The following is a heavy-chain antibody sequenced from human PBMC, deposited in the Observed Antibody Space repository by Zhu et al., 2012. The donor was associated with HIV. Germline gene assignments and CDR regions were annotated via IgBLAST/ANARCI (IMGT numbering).Heavy chain of an antibody. D-gene: IGHD3-10*01. CDR2: INHSGST. Sequence: QVQLQQWGAGLLKPSETLSLTCAVYGGSFSGYYWSWIRQPPGKGLEWIGEINHSGSTNYNPSLKSRLTISVDTSKNQFSLKLSSVTAADTAVYYCARVLHGSGSRRNGLHFDYWGQGNPGHRLL. CDR1: GGSFSGYY. CDR3: ARVLHGSGSRRNGLHFDY. V-gene: IGHV4-34*01. J-gene: IGHJ4*02.